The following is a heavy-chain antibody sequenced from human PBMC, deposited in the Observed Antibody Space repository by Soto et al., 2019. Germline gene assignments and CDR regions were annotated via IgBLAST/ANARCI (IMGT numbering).Heavy chain of an antibody. J-gene: IGHJ5*02. D-gene: IGHD6-19*01. V-gene: IGHV1-8*01. CDR2: MIPNSGNT. CDR1: GNTFTSYD. CDR3: ARGSSGWYDP. Sequence: QVQLVQSGAEVKKPGASVKVSCKASGNTFTSYDINWVRQATRQGLEWMGWMIPNSGNTVYAQKFQGRVTMTRNTSISTAYMELSSLTSEDTAVYYCARGSSGWYDPWGQGTLVTVSS.